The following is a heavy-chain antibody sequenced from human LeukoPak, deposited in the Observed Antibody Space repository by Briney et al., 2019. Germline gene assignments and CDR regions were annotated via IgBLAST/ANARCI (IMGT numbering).Heavy chain of an antibody. Sequence: GGSLRLSCAASGFTFSSYAMSWVRQAPGKGLEWVSSISGSSGTIDYADSVKGRFTISRDNSKKTLYLQMDSLRPEDTGVYYCTRDRGAMNDFDYWGQGTLVTVSS. D-gene: IGHD2-2*01. V-gene: IGHV3-23*01. CDR3: TRDRGAMNDFDY. J-gene: IGHJ4*02. CDR2: ISGSSGTI. CDR1: GFTFSSYA.